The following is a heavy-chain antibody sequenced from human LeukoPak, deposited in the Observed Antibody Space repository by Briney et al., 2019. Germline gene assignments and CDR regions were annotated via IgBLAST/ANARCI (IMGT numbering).Heavy chain of an antibody. CDR2: IGGSGART. Sequence: PGGSLRLSCAASGFTFRSCSMIWVRQAPGKGLQWVSAIGGSGARTDYADSVKGRFTISRDNSKNTLYLQMNSLRAEDMAVYYCVKRYGDYVGAYTDWGQGTLVTVPS. CDR3: VKRYGDYVGAYTD. CDR1: GFTFRSCS. V-gene: IGHV3-23*01. D-gene: IGHD4-17*01. J-gene: IGHJ4*02.